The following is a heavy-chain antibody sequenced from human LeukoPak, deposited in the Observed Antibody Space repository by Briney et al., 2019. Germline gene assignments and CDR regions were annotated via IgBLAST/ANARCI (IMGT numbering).Heavy chain of an antibody. D-gene: IGHD3-3*01. CDR1: GGSISSYY. Sequence: SETLSLTCTVSGGSISSYYWSWIRQRAGKGLECIGRIYTSGSTNYNPSLKSRVTMSVDTSKNQFSLKLSSVTAADTVVYYCAAHYDFWSGYSLSSASPSYCFDYWGQGTLVTVSS. V-gene: IGHV4-4*07. CDR2: IYTSGST. CDR3: AAHYDFWSGYSLSSASPSYCFDY. J-gene: IGHJ4*02.